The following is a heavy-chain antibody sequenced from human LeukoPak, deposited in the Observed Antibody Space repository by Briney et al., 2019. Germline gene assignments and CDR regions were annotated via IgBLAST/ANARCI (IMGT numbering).Heavy chain of an antibody. Sequence: GGSLRLSCAASGFIFSSYAMSWVRQPPGKGLEWVSVISGSSSTTYYADSVKGRFTISRDNSENTLYLQMNSLKVEDTAVYYCARDWYNSLNYFDYWGQGSLVTVSS. J-gene: IGHJ4*02. CDR1: GFIFSSYA. D-gene: IGHD1-1*01. CDR3: ARDWYNSLNYFDY. V-gene: IGHV3-23*01. CDR2: ISGSSSTT.